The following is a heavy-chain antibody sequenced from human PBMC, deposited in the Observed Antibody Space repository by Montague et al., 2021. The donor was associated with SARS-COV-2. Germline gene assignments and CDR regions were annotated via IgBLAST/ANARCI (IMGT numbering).Heavy chain of an antibody. D-gene: IGHD2-15*01. CDR3: AREIVALAGLGLIREYGMDV. J-gene: IGHJ6*02. CDR1: GSTFSSYS. CDR2: ISSSSSYI. V-gene: IGHV3-21*01. Sequence: SLRLSCAASGSTFSSYSMNWVRQAPGKGLEWVSSISSSSSYIYYXXSLKGRFTISRDNAKNSLYLQMNSLRAEDTAVHYCAREIVALAGLGLIREYGMDVWGQGTTVTVSS.